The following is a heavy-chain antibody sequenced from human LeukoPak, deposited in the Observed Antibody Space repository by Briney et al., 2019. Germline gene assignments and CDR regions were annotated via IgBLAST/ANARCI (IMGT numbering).Heavy chain of an antibody. J-gene: IGHJ6*02. CDR1: GGSISSGGYY. CDR2: IYYSGST. D-gene: IGHD2-2*01. CDR3: ARDSGRDCSSTSCEWGWYYGMDV. V-gene: IGHV4-31*03. Sequence: SETLSLTCTVSGGSISSGGYYWSWIRQHPGKGLEWIGYIYYSGSTYYNPSLKSRVTISVDTSKNQFSLKLSSVTAADTAVYYCARDSGRDCSSTSCEWGWYYGMDVWGQGTTVTVSS.